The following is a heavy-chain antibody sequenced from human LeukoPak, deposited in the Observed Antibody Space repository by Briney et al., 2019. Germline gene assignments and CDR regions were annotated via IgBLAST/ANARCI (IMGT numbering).Heavy chain of an antibody. CDR3: ASGSGTFGY. D-gene: IGHD3-10*01. J-gene: IGHJ4*02. CDR1: GFTFTNAW. Sequence: TGGSLRLSCAASGFTFTNAWMNWVRQAPGKGLEWVSAISGSGGSTYYADSVKGRFTISRDNSKNTLYLQMNSLRAEDTAVYYCASGSGTFGYWGQGTLVTVSS. V-gene: IGHV3-23*01. CDR2: ISGSGGST.